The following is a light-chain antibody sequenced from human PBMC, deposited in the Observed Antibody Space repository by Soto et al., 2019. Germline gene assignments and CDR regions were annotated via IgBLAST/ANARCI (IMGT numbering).Light chain of an antibody. CDR2: AAS. V-gene: IGKV1-39*01. CDR1: QSISSY. CDR3: QQSYSTPYT. Sequence: DIQMTQSPYSLSASVGDRVTITCRASQSISSYLNCYQQKPGKAPKLLIYAASSLQSGVPSRFSGRGAGTDFTLTISSLQPEDFATYYCQQSYSTPYTVGQGTKLEIK. J-gene: IGKJ2*01.